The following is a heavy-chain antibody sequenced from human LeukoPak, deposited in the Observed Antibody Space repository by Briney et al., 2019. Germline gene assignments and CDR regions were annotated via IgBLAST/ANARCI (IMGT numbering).Heavy chain of an antibody. D-gene: IGHD7-27*01. V-gene: IGHV3-23*01. CDR3: AKDKALGIVYYFDY. CDR1: GFTFSSYA. Sequence: PGGSLRLSCTASGFTFSSYAMSWVRLAPGKGLEWVSAISGSGGSTNYADSVKGRFTISRDNSKNTLYLQMISLRAEDMAVYYCAKDKALGIVYYFDYWGQGTLVTVSS. CDR2: ISGSGGST. J-gene: IGHJ4*02.